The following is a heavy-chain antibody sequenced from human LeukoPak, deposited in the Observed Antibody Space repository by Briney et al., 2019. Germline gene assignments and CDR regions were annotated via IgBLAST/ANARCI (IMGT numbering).Heavy chain of an antibody. Sequence: ASVKVSCKASGSTFTRYYIHWVRQAPGQGLDWMGMINPSSGSTRFAQMFQDRVTMTRDTSTSAVYMELSSLTSEDTAMYYCARTYSSSWSYCDSWGQGALVTVSS. V-gene: IGHV1-46*01. CDR3: ARTYSSSWSYCDS. CDR1: GSTFTRYY. D-gene: IGHD6-13*01. J-gene: IGHJ4*02. CDR2: INPSSGST.